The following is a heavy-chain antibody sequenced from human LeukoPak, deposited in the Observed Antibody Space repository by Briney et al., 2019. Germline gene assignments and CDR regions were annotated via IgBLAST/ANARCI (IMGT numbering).Heavy chain of an antibody. Sequence: SETLSLTCAVYGGSFSGYYWSWIRQPPGKGLEWIGEINHSGSTNYNPSLKSRVTISVDTSKNQFSLKLSSVTAADTAVYYCARAGNVRITIFGVVITRRNWFDPWGQGTLVTVSS. CDR1: GGSFSGYY. J-gene: IGHJ5*02. CDR3: ARAGNVRITIFGVVITRRNWFDP. CDR2: INHSGST. D-gene: IGHD3-3*01. V-gene: IGHV4-34*01.